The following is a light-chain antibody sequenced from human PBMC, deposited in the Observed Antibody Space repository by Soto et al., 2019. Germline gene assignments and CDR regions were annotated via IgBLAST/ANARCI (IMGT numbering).Light chain of an antibody. CDR2: DAS. J-gene: IGKJ4*01. V-gene: IGKV3-11*01. Sequence: EIVLTQSPATLYLSPGERATLSCRASQSVSSYLAWYQQKPGQAPRLLIYDASNRATGIPARFSGSGSGTDFTLTISSLEPEDSAVYYCHQRSNWLTFGGGTKVEIK. CDR1: QSVSSY. CDR3: HQRSNWLT.